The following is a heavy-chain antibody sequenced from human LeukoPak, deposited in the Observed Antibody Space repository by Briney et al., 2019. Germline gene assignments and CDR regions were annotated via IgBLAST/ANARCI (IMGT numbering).Heavy chain of an antibody. Sequence: GGSVRLSCVGSGFMFSRFGLIWVRQAPGKGLEWVSGIHGNGETTYYGDSVKGRFTISRDNPKSTLYLQMNSLRVEDTAEYFCGRDPNGDYVGAFEFWGQGTKVAVSS. V-gene: IGHV3-23*01. J-gene: IGHJ3*01. CDR3: GRDPNGDYVGAFEF. D-gene: IGHD3-16*01. CDR2: IHGNGETT. CDR1: GFMFSRFG.